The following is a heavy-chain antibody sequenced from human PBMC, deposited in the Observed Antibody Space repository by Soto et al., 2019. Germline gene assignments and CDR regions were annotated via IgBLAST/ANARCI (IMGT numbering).Heavy chain of an antibody. D-gene: IGHD6-19*01. CDR2: ISAYNGNT. CDR3: ARDQRDESVAGTCHY. V-gene: IGHV1-18*01. Sequence: ASVKVSCKASGYTFTSYGISWVRQAPGQGLEWMGWISAYNGNTNYAQKLQGRVTMTTETSTSTAYMELRSLRSDDTAVYYCARDQRDESVAGTCHYWGQGTLVTVSS. CDR1: GYTFTSYG. J-gene: IGHJ4*02.